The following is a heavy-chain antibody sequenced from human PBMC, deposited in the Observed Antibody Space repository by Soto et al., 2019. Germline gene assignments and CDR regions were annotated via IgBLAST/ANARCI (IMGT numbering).Heavy chain of an antibody. CDR2: ITGIDGRT. CDR3: AKDRGPYCSGGICYPPSWFDP. CDR1: GFTFGNYA. Sequence: GVSLRLSCVGSGFTFGNYAMSWVRHAPGPGLEWVSSITGIDGRTYYADSVKGRFTISRDNPKNTLYLQMNNLRAEDTAMFYCAKDRGPYCSGGICYPPSWFDPWGQGTQVTVSS. D-gene: IGHD2-15*01. V-gene: IGHV3-23*01. J-gene: IGHJ5*02.